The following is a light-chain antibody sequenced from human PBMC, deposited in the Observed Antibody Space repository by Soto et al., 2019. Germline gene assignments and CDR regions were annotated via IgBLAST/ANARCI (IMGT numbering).Light chain of an antibody. V-gene: IGKV3-20*01. CDR2: AAS. J-gene: IGKJ1*01. CDR1: QSVSSYY. CDR3: QQCGSSPWT. Sequence: EIVLTQSPGTLSLSPGERATLSCRASQSVSSYYLAWYQQKPGQAPRLLIYAASSRATGIPDRFSVGGSGTDLTITISRLEPEDCEVYYCQQCGSSPWTFGQGTKVDIK.